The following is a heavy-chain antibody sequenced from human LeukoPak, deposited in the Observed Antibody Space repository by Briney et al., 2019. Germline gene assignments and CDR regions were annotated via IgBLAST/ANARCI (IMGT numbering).Heavy chain of an antibody. CDR2: ISYDGSNK. J-gene: IGHJ4*02. Sequence: PGGSLRLSCAASGFTFSSYAMHWVRQAPGKGLEWVAVISYDGSNKYYADSVKGRFTISTDNSKNTLYLQMNSLGAEDTAVYYCPRGQKYGDPSDYWGQGTLVTVSS. V-gene: IGHV3-30-3*01. D-gene: IGHD4-17*01. CDR3: PRGQKYGDPSDY. CDR1: GFTFSSYA.